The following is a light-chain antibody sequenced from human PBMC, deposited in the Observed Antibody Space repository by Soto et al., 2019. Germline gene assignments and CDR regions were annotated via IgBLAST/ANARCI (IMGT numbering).Light chain of an antibody. CDR3: QPYNNWPLT. J-gene: IGKJ4*01. Sequence: EFVMRLSPSTLSVSPGECSTLSFRASQGIGDTLAWYQHKPGQTPRLLIYDTSTRATGVPTRFSGSRSGAEFTLTINSLQSEDFAVYYCQPYNNWPLTFGGGTKVDIK. V-gene: IGKV3-15*01. CDR2: DTS. CDR1: QGIGDT.